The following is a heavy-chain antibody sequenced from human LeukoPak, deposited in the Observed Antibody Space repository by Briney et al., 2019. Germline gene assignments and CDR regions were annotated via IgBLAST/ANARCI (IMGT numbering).Heavy chain of an antibody. V-gene: IGHV3-23*01. CDR2: IRGSGAIT. J-gene: IGHJ3*01. D-gene: IGHD4-17*01. CDR1: GFTFNLYA. CDR3: ARDPNGDYIGAFEF. Sequence: GGSLRLSCEASGFTFNLYAMMWVRQAPGKGLEWVAAIRGSGAITQYADPVKGRFTISRVNSRNTLFLQMNSLRAEDTAVYFCARDPNGDYIGAFEFWGQGTMVTVSS.